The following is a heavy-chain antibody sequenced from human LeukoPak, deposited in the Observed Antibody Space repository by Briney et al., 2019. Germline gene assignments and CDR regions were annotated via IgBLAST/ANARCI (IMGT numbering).Heavy chain of an antibody. CDR2: INHSGST. CDR3: ARGVGYSYGYRAARFDY. J-gene: IGHJ4*02. D-gene: IGHD5-18*01. V-gene: IGHV4-34*01. CDR1: GGSFSGYY. Sequence: PSETLSLTCAVYGGSFSGYYWSWIPQPPGKGLEWIGEINHSGSTNYNPSLKSRVTISVDTSKNQFSLKLGSVTAADTAVYYCARGVGYSYGYRAARFDYWGQGTLVTVSS.